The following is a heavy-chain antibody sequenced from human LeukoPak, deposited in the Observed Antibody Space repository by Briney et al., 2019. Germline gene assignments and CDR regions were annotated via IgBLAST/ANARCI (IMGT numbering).Heavy chain of an antibody. V-gene: IGHV3-7*03. D-gene: IGHD2-15*01. CDR1: GFTFSSYW. CDR2: IKQDGSEK. CDR3: AKGGTLYLYYFDY. J-gene: IGHJ4*02. Sequence: GGSLRLSCAASGFTFSSYWMSWVRQAPGKGLEWVANIKQDGSEKYYVDSVKGRFTISRDNAKNSLYLQMNTLRAEDTAVYYCAKGGTLYLYYFDYWGQGTLVTVSS.